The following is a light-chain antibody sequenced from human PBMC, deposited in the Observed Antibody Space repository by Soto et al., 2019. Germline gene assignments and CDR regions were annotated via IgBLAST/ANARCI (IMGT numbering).Light chain of an antibody. J-gene: IGKJ4*01. CDR1: QSVLYSSNNKNY. CDR2: WAS. Sequence: DIVMTQSPDSLAVSLGERATINCKSSQSVLYSSNNKNYLAWYQQKPGQPPKLLIYWASTRESGVPDRFSGSGSGTDFTRTISSLQAEDVADYYCQQYYSTPLTFGGGNKVKIK. CDR3: QQYYSTPLT. V-gene: IGKV4-1*01.